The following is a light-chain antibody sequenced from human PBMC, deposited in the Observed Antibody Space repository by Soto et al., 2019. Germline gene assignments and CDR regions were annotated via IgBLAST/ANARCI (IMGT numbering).Light chain of an antibody. J-gene: IGKJ1*01. CDR1: QSVLYSSNNKNY. CDR3: QQYYSTPWT. Sequence: IVMTQSPDSLAVYLGERATINCKSSQSVLYSSNNKNYLAWYQQKPGQSPKLLIYWASTRESGVPDRFSGSGSGTDFTLTISSLQAEDVAIYYCQQYYSTPWTFGQGTKVEIK. V-gene: IGKV4-1*01. CDR2: WAS.